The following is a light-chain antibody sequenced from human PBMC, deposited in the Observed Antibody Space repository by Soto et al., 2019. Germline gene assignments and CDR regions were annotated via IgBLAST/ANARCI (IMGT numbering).Light chain of an antibody. CDR1: QSVSSTY. J-gene: IGKJ1*01. CDR2: GAS. V-gene: IGKV3-20*01. Sequence: EIVLTQSPGTLSLSPGEIATLSCRASQSVSSTYLAWYQQKPGQAPRLLIYGASSRATGIPDRFSGSGSGTDFTLTISRLEPEDFAVYYCQQYVGSPRTFGQGTKV. CDR3: QQYVGSPRT.